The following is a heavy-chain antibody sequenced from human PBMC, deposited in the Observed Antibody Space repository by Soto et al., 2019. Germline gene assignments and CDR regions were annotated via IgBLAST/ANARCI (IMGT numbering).Heavy chain of an antibody. D-gene: IGHD5-12*01. CDR2: IYYSGGT. V-gene: IGHV4-31*02. Sequence: SETLSLTCTVSGGSISSGGYYCSWIRQHPGKGLEWIGYIYYSGGTYYNPSLKSRVTISVDTSKNQFSLKLSSVTVADTAVYFCARRGSSLATSHFHYWGQGTLVTVSS. J-gene: IGHJ4*02. CDR3: ARRGSSLATSHFHY. CDR1: GGSISSGGYY.